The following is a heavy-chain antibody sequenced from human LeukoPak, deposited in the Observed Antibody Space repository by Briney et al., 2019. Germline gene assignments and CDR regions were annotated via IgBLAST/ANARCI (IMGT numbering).Heavy chain of an antibody. D-gene: IGHD5-18*01. CDR2: ISGGGDGA. CDR3: AKRTRGYSYGTLDY. Sequence: TSETLSLTCTVSGGSISSSYWSWIRQPAGKGLEWVSTISGGGDGALYADSVKGRFTISRDNSKNTLFLQMNSLRAEDTAVYYCAKRTRGYSYGTLDYWGQGTLVTVSS. V-gene: IGHV3-23*01. CDR1: GGSISSSY. J-gene: IGHJ4*02.